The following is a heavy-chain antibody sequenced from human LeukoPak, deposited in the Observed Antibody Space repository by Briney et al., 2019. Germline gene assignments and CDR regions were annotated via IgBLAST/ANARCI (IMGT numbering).Heavy chain of an antibody. CDR2: INPNSGGT. Sequence: ASVKVSCKASGYTFTGYYMHWVRQAPGQRLEWMGWINPNSGGTNYAQKFQGRVTMTRGTSISTAYMELSRLRSDDTAVYYCASETGSSGWYTQFDYWGQGTLVTVSS. J-gene: IGHJ4*02. CDR3: ASETGSSGWYTQFDY. CDR1: GYTFTGYY. V-gene: IGHV1-2*02. D-gene: IGHD6-19*01.